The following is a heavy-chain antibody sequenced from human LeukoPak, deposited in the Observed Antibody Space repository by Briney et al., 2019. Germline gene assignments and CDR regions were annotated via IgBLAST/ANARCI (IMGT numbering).Heavy chain of an antibody. CDR1: GGSISSYY. J-gene: IGHJ4*02. V-gene: IGHV4-4*07. D-gene: IGHD3-22*01. Sequence: SETLSLTCTVSGGSISSYYWSWIRQPAGKGLEWIGRIYTSGSTNYNPSLKSRVTISVDKSKNQFSLKLSSVTAADTAVYYCASSGYYDSSVRNYWGQGTLVTVSS. CDR3: ASSGYYDSSVRNY. CDR2: IYTSGST.